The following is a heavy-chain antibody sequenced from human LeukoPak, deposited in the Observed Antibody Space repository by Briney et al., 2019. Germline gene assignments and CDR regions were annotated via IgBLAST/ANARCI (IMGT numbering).Heavy chain of an antibody. Sequence: SETLSLTCTVSGGSISGTYYYWDWIRQPPGNGLEWVASISYTGSTYYNPSLRSRVTMTIDTSKGQFSLTMSSVTAADTALYYCARTSGRGTVDPGTSGYINYWGLGTLVTVSS. J-gene: IGHJ4*02. V-gene: IGHV4-39*01. CDR3: ARTSGRGTVDPGTSGYINY. D-gene: IGHD3-22*01. CDR1: GGSISGTYYY. CDR2: ISYTGST.